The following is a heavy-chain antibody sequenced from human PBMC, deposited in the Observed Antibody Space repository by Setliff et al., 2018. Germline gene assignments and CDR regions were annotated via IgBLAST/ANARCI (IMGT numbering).Heavy chain of an antibody. CDR2: ISAHNSKT. Sequence: GASVKVSCKTSGYIFSDYGIAWVRQAPGQGLEWMGWISAHNSKTYYSPKLHGRVTLTTDTSTSTAYMELRSLGSDDTAVYYCSRLVRFCTRTSCQRLSGGEFWGQGTLVTVSS. CDR3: SRLVRFCTRTSCQRLSGGEF. CDR1: GYIFSDYG. J-gene: IGHJ4*02. V-gene: IGHV1-18*01. D-gene: IGHD2-8*01.